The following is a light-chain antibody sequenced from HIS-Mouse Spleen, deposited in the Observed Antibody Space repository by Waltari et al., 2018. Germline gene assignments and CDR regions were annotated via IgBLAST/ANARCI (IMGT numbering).Light chain of an antibody. J-gene: IGKJ1*01. CDR2: AAS. Sequence: DIQLTQSPSFLSASVGDRVTITCRASQGISSYLAWYQQKPGKAPTLLIYAASTLQSGVPSRFSRSGSGTEFTLTISSLQPEDFATYYCQQLNSYPPTFGQGTKVEIK. CDR3: QQLNSYPPT. V-gene: IGKV1-9*01. CDR1: QGISSY.